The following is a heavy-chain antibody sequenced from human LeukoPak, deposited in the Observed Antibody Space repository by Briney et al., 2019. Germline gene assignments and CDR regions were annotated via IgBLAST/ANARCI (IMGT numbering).Heavy chain of an antibody. D-gene: IGHD3-9*01. CDR2: IDGSGGFT. J-gene: IGHJ4*02. CDR3: ARDGSYYDILTGGLPGY. CDR1: GFTFSSDA. Sequence: GGSLRLSCAASGFTFSSDAMTWVRQAPGKGLEWVSSIDGSGGFTYYADPVKGRFTISRDNSKNTLYLQMNSLRAEDTAVYYCARDGSYYDILTGGLPGYWGQGTLVTVSS. V-gene: IGHV3-23*01.